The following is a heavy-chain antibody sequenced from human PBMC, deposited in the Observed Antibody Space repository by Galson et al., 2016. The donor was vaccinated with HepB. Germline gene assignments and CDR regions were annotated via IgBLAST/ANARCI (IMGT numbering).Heavy chain of an antibody. Sequence: SLRLSCAASGYRFSGQAMHWVRQAPGKGLEWVAVISYDGTSQLYADSVRGRFTISRDNFNNTLYLQMNSLRTEDTAVYYCARELSLVPGKGGHFDLWGQGTLVTVSS. CDR2: ISYDGTSQ. D-gene: IGHD6-19*01. V-gene: IGHV3-30*04. CDR3: ARELSLVPGKGGHFDL. J-gene: IGHJ5*02. CDR1: GYRFSGQA.